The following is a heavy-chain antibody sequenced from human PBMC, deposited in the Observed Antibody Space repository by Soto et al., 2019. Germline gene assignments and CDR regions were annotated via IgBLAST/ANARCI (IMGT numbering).Heavy chain of an antibody. CDR2: TSYDGNSK. Sequence: QVQLVESGGGVVQPGRSLRLSCEASGFTFSSFFMHWVRQAPGKGLEWVAVTSYDGNSKYYANSVKGRFAISRDKSNNSLHLQMHSVRGDDTAVYYCGSVSQVHYGVEVWGQATSV. V-gene: IGHV3-30*09. CDR1: GFTFSSFF. J-gene: IGHJ6*02. CDR3: GSVSQVHYGVEV.